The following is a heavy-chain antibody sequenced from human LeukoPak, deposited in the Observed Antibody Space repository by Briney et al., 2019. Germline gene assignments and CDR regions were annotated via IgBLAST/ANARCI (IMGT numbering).Heavy chain of an antibody. CDR3: AKDINDCSGGSCYARYYYYGMDV. J-gene: IGHJ6*02. CDR2: ISWNSGSI. D-gene: IGHD2-15*01. CDR1: GFTFSSYA. V-gene: IGHV3-9*01. Sequence: PGGSLRLSCAASGFTFSSYAMHWVRQAPGKGLEWVSGISWNSGSIGYADSVKGRFTISRDNAKNSLYLQMNSLRAEDTALYYCAKDINDCSGGSCYARYYYYGMDVWGQGTTVTVSS.